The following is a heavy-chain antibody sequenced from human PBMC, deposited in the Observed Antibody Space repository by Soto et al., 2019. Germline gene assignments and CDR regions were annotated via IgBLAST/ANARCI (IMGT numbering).Heavy chain of an antibody. CDR1: GGTFSSYA. Sequence: QVQLGQSGAEVKKPGSSVKVSCKASGGTFSSYAISWVRQAPGQGLEWMGAFVPIVGTPDYAQKFQGRVTITADEASNTAYMELRSLRSDDTAVYYCAIGSTFSGEFEFWGQGTLVAVSS. D-gene: IGHD1-26*01. V-gene: IGHV1-69*01. CDR3: AIGSTFSGEFEF. CDR2: FVPIVGTP. J-gene: IGHJ4*02.